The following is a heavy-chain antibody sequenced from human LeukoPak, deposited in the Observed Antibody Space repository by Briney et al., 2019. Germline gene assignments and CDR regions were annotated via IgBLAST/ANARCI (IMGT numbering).Heavy chain of an antibody. CDR2: ISGSRGST. V-gene: IGHV3-23*01. CDR3: ATDSTTVTTFVDI. Sequence: GGSLRLSCAASGFTFSNYAMSWVRQAPGKGLEWVSAISGSRGSTYYADSVKGRFTISRDNSKNTLYLQMNSLRAEDTAVYYCATDSTTVTTFVDIWGQGTMATVSS. D-gene: IGHD4-17*01. J-gene: IGHJ3*02. CDR1: GFTFSNYA.